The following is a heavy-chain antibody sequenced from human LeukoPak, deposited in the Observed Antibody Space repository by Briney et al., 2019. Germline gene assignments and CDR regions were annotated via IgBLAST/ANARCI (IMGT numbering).Heavy chain of an antibody. CDR1: GFTFDDYA. CDR2: ISWNSGSI. D-gene: IGHD3-22*01. V-gene: IGHV3-9*01. J-gene: IGHJ4*02. CDR3: ARDKNYYDSSGRRKVTDY. Sequence: GGSLRLSCAASGFTFDDYAMHWVRQAPGKGLEWVSGISWNSGSIGYADSVKGRFTISRDNAKNSLYLQMNSLRAEDTAIYYCARDKNYYDSSGRRKVTDYWGQGTLVTVSS.